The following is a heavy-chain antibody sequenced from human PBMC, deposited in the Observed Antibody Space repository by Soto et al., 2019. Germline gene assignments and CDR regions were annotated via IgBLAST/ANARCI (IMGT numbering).Heavy chain of an antibody. D-gene: IGHD1-7*01. Sequence: SVKVSCKASGGTFSSYTISWVRQAPGQGLEWMGRIIPILGIANYAQKFQGRVTITADKSTSTAYMELRSLRSDDTAVYYCARDPGITGTTRSDYWGQGTLVTVSS. V-gene: IGHV1-69*04. CDR1: GGTFSSYT. CDR3: ARDPGITGTTRSDY. J-gene: IGHJ4*02. CDR2: IIPILGIA.